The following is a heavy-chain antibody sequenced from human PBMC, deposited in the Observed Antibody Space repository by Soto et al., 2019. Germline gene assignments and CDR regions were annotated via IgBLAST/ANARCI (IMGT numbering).Heavy chain of an antibody. CDR1: GYTFSSYG. V-gene: IGHV1-18*01. Sequence: ASVKVSCKASGYTFSSYGISWVRQAPGQGLEWMGWISAYNGNTNYAQKLQGRVTMTTDTSTSTAYMELRSLRSDDTAVYYCARSFSAGTVPVPEYYYYYMDVWGKGTTVTVSS. D-gene: IGHD6-19*01. J-gene: IGHJ6*03. CDR2: ISAYNGNT. CDR3: ARSFSAGTVPVPEYYYYYMDV.